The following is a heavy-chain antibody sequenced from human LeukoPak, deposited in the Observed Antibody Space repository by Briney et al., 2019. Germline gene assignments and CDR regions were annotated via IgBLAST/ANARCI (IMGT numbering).Heavy chain of an antibody. Sequence: GGSLRLSCAASGFTFSSYSMNWVRQAPGKGLEWVSSISSSSSYIYYADSVKGRFTISRYNAKNSLYLQMNSLRAEDTAVYYCARREGYCSSTSCYGGSFDYWGQGTLVTVSS. D-gene: IGHD2-2*01. J-gene: IGHJ4*02. CDR3: ARREGYCSSTSCYGGSFDY. CDR2: ISSSSSYI. V-gene: IGHV3-21*01. CDR1: GFTFSSYS.